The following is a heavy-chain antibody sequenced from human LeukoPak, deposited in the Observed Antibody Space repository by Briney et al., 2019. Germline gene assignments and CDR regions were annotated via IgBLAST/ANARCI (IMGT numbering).Heavy chain of an antibody. CDR3: ARHANDYVWGSYRSPFDY. Sequence: SQTLSLTCTVSGGSISSGSYYWSWIRQPAGKGLEWIGRIYTSGSTNYNPSLKSRVTISVDTSKNQFSLKLSSVTAADTAVYYCARHANDYVWGSYRSPFDYWGQGTLVTVSS. D-gene: IGHD3-16*02. J-gene: IGHJ4*02. CDR1: GGSISSGSYY. CDR2: IYTSGST. V-gene: IGHV4-61*02.